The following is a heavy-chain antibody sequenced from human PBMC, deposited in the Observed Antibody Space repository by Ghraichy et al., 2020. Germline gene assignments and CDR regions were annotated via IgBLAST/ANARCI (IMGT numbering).Heavy chain of an antibody. Sequence: VSAISGSGGSTYYADSVKGRFTISRDNSKNTLYLQMNSLRAEDTAVYYCAKEIGTFPNYYDSSGYSHWGQG. J-gene: IGHJ1*01. V-gene: IGHV3-23*01. CDR2: ISGSGGST. D-gene: IGHD3-22*01. CDR3: AKEIGTFPNYYDSSGYSH.